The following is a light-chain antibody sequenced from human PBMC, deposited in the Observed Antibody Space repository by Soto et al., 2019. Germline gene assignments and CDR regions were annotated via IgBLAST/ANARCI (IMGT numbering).Light chain of an antibody. CDR3: QQYGPSPFT. Sequence: EIVLTQSPGTLSLSPGERATLSCRASQSVSSSYLAWYQQKPGQAPRLLIYGASSRATGIPGRFSGSGSGTDFTLTISRLETEDFSVYYCQQYGPSPFTFGGGTKVEIK. V-gene: IGKV3-20*01. J-gene: IGKJ4*01. CDR1: QSVSSSY. CDR2: GAS.